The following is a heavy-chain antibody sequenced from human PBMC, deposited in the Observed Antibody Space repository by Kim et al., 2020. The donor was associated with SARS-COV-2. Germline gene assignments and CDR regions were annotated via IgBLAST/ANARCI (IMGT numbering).Heavy chain of an antibody. Sequence: NLYYADSVQGRLTVSRDNAKNSRHLQMNRLTAGDTAVYYCARGTAFYFEHWGQGALVTVSS. D-gene: IGHD2-8*02. CDR3: ARGTAFYFEH. CDR2: NL. V-gene: IGHV3-48*03. J-gene: IGHJ4*02.